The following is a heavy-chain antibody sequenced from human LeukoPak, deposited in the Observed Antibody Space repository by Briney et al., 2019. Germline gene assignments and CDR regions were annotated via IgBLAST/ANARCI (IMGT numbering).Heavy chain of an antibody. D-gene: IGHD2-15*01. CDR2: ISAYNGNT. CDR3: ARVNIVVVIAARNWFDP. Sequence: ASLNVSCKASGYTFTRYGISWVRQAPGQGLEWMGWISAYNGNTNYAQNLQGRVTMTKDTSTSTAYMELRSLRSDDTAVYYCARVNIVVVIAARNWFDPWGQGTLVTVSS. CDR1: GYTFTRYG. J-gene: IGHJ5*02. V-gene: IGHV1-18*01.